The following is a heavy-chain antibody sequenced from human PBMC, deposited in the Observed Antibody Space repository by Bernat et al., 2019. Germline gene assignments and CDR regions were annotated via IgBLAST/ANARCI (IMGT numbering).Heavy chain of an antibody. CDR3: ARMSYSNSSYYFDY. CDR1: GFSLTTSGMR. J-gene: IGHJ4*02. V-gene: IGHV2-70*04. CDR2: IDWDDDK. Sequence: QVTLKESGPALVKPTQTLTLTCTFSGFSLTTSGMRVSWIRQPPGKALEWLARIDWDDDKFYSTSLKTRLTISKDTSKNQVVLTMTNMDPVDTATYYCARMSYSNSSYYFDYWGQGTLVTVSS. D-gene: IGHD6-6*01.